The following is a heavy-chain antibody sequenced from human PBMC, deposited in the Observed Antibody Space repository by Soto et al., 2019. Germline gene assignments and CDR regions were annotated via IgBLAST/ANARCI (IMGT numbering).Heavy chain of an antibody. J-gene: IGHJ4*02. CDR1: GFTFSSYW. CDR3: ARVATDIVLMVYTPFDY. V-gene: IGHV3-74*01. D-gene: IGHD2-8*01. CDR2: INSDGSST. Sequence: GGSLRLSCAASGFTFSSYWMHWVRQAPGKGLVWVSRINSDGSSTSYADSVKGRFTISRDNAKNTLYLQMNSLRAEDTAVYYCARVATDIVLMVYTPFDYWGQGTLVTVSS.